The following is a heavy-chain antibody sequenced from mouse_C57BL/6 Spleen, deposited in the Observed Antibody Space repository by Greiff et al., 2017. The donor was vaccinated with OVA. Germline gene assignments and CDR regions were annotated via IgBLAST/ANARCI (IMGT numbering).Heavy chain of an antibody. D-gene: IGHD2-4*01. CDR1: GFSLTSYG. CDR2: IWSGGST. CDR3: ARYDYDGYFDY. Sequence: QVQLKESGPGLVQPSPCLSITCTVSGFSLTSYGVHWVRQSPGKGLEWLGVIWSGGSTDYNAAFISRLSIGKDNSKSQVFFKMNSLQADDTAIYYCARYDYDGYFDYWGQGTTLTVSS. V-gene: IGHV2-2*01. J-gene: IGHJ2*01.